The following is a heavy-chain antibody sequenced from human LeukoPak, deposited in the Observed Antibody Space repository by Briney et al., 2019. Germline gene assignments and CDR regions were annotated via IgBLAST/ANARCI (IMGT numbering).Heavy chain of an antibody. Sequence: GGSLRLSCAASGFTFSSYEMNWVRQAPGKGLEWVSYISSSGSTIYYADSVKGRFTISRDNAKNTLYLQMNSLRAEDTAVYYCAKDPLYSSSWYNYWGQGTLVTVSS. CDR1: GFTFSSYE. CDR2: ISSSGSTI. D-gene: IGHD6-13*01. V-gene: IGHV3-48*03. CDR3: AKDPLYSSSWYNY. J-gene: IGHJ4*02.